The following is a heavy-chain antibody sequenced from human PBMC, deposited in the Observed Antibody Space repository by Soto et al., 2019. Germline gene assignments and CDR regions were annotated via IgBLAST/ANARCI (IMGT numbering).Heavy chain of an antibody. CDR1: GYTFTSYG. D-gene: IGHD6-13*01. V-gene: IGHV1-18*04. CDR2: ISAYNGNT. CDR3: ARDLGYSSIGGNHYYYGMDV. Sequence: ASVKVSCKASGYTFTSYGSSWVRQAPGQGLEWMGWISAYNGNTNNAQKLQGRVTMTTDTSTSTAYMELRSLRSDDTAVYYCARDLGYSSIGGNHYYYGMDVWGQGTTVTVSS. J-gene: IGHJ6*02.